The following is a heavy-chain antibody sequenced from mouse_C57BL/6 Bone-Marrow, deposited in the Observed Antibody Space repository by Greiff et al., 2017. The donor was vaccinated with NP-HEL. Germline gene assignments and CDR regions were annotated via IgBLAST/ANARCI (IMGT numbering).Heavy chain of an antibody. Sequence: QVQLQQPGAELVRPGSSVKLSCKASGYTFTSYWMHWVKQRPIQGLEWIGNIDPSDSETHYNQKFKVKATLTVDKSSSTAYMQLSSLTSEDSAVYYSAREDYGSDVWGTGTTVTVSS. CDR1: GYTFTSYW. CDR3: AREDYGSDV. V-gene: IGHV1-52*01. D-gene: IGHD1-1*01. J-gene: IGHJ1*03. CDR2: IDPSDSET.